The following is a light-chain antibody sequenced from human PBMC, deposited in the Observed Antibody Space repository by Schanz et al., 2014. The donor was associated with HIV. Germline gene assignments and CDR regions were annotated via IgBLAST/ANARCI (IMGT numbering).Light chain of an antibody. J-gene: IGLJ2*01. CDR1: XXDEGVYNY. Sequence: QSALRESEEGGGEPGQGKKRGGKGXXXDEGVYNYVSWYQQHPGKAPKLMISDVSNRPSGLSNRFSGSKSGNTASLTISGLQADDAPDYSCSSYTTIATVVFGGGTKLTVL. CDR3: SSYTTIATVV. CDR2: DVS. V-gene: IGLV2-14*01.